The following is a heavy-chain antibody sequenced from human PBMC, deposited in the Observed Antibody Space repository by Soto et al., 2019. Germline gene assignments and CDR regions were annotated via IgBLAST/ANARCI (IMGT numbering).Heavy chain of an antibody. J-gene: IGHJ3*02. Sequence: ASVKVSCKVSGYTLTELSMHWVRQAPGKGLEWMGGFDPEDGETIYAQKFQGRVTMTEDTSTDTAYMELSSLRSEDTAVYYCATMVLGAKPSIDAFEIWGQGTMGTVS. CDR2: FDPEDGET. CDR3: ATMVLGAKPSIDAFEI. D-gene: IGHD3-10*01. CDR1: GYTLTELS. V-gene: IGHV1-24*01.